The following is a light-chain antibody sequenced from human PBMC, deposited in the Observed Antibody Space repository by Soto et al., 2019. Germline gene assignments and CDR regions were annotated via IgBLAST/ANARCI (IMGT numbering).Light chain of an antibody. J-gene: IGKJ3*01. V-gene: IGKV3-11*01. CDR3: QQRSNWPLFT. Sequence: EIVLTQSPVTLSLSPGEIATLSCRASQSVSSYLAGYQQKPGQRPRLLVYDASKRAPGIPARLSGSGAGTDFTLTISSLEPEDVAVYYCQQRSNWPLFTFGPGTKVDIK. CDR2: DAS. CDR1: QSVSSY.